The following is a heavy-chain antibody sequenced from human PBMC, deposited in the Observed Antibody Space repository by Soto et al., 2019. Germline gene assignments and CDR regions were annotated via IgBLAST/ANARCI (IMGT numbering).Heavy chain of an antibody. J-gene: IGHJ4*02. CDR3: ARARMHQAPYFFDY. Sequence: QVHLVQSGAEVKKPGVSVKVSCEASEYTFTSYYIHWVRQAPGQGFEWMGIVTPSDGSPTYAPKFQGRVTMTRDTSTSTVYMELSSLRSEDTAVYYCARARMHQAPYFFDYWGQGTLVTVSP. V-gene: IGHV1-46*01. CDR2: VTPSDGSP. D-gene: IGHD2-8*01. CDR1: EYTFTSYY.